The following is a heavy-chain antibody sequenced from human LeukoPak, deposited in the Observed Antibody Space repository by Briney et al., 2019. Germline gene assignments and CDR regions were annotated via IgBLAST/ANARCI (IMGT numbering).Heavy chain of an antibody. V-gene: IGHV1-8*01. CDR2: TNPNSGNT. CDR1: GYTFTSYD. Sequence: ASVKVSCKASGYTFTSYDINWVRQATGQGLEWMGWTNPNSGNTGYAQKFQGRVTMTRNTSISTAYMELSSLRSEDTAVYYCARGPPSYNWFDPWGQGTLVTVSS. CDR3: ARGPPSYNWFDP. J-gene: IGHJ5*02.